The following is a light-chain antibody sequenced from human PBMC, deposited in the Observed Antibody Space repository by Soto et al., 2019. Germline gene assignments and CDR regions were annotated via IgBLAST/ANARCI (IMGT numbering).Light chain of an antibody. CDR2: GAS. Sequence: DFQMTQSPSTLSASVGDRITISFRASQSISPWLAWYQQKPGKAPKLLINGASTLESGVPSRFSGSGSGTDFTLTISSLQPDDFATYYCQQYSVSVTFGQGTKV. V-gene: IGKV1-5*01. CDR1: QSISPW. J-gene: IGKJ1*01. CDR3: QQYSVSVT.